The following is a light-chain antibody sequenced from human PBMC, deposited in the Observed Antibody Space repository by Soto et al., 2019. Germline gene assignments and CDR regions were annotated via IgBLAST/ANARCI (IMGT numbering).Light chain of an antibody. V-gene: IGLV2-14*01. CDR3: SSYTSSSSYV. J-gene: IGLJ1*01. CDR1: SSDVGGYNY. CDR2: DVS. Sequence: LTQPAAVSGSPGQSITISCTGTSSDVGGYNYVSWYQQHPGKAPKLMIYDVSNRPSGVSNRFSGSKSGNTASLTISGLQAEDEADYYCSSYTSSSSYVFGTGTKVTVL.